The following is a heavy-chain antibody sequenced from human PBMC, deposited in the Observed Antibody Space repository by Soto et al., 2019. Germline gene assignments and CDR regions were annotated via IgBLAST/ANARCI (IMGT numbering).Heavy chain of an antibody. CDR2: IIPIFGTA. V-gene: IGHV1-69*12. J-gene: IGHJ5*02. CDR3: ARDRAVAGILAPWFDP. D-gene: IGHD6-19*01. CDR1: GGTFSSYA. Sequence: QVQLVQSGAEVKKPGSSVKVSCKASGGTFSSYAISWVRQAPGQGLEWMGGIIPIFGTANYAQKFQGRVTITADESTSTAYMELSSLRSEDTAVYYCARDRAVAGILAPWFDPWRQGPLVTVSS.